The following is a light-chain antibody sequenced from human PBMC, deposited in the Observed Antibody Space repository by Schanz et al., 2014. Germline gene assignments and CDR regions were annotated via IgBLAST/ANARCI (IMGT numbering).Light chain of an antibody. CDR3: QQSYSTHRFT. CDR2: KAS. Sequence: DIQMTQSPSTLSASVGDRVTLTCRASQSISTWLAWFQQKPGKAPKLLIYKASDLESGVPSRFSGSGSGTDFTLTISSLQPEDFATYYCQQSYSTHRFTFGPGTKVDIK. CDR1: QSISTW. V-gene: IGKV1-5*03. J-gene: IGKJ3*01.